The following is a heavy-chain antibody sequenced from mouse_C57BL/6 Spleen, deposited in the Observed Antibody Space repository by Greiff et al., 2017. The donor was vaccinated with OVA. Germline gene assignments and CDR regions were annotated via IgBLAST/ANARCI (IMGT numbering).Heavy chain of an antibody. CDR1: GFSLTSYG. CDR2: IWSGGSS. Sequence: VQLVESGPGLVQPSQSLSITCTVSGFSLTSYGVHWVRQSPGKGLEWLGVIWSGGSSDYNAAFISRLSISKDNSKSQVFFKMNSLQADDTARYYCARWGTTVVADYYAMDYWGQGTSVTVSS. CDR3: ARWGTTVVADYYAMDY. J-gene: IGHJ4*01. V-gene: IGHV2-2*01. D-gene: IGHD1-1*01.